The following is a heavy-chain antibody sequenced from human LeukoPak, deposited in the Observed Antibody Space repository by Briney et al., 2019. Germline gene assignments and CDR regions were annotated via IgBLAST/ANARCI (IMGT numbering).Heavy chain of an antibody. CDR3: ARVRGSIYYYYCYMDV. D-gene: IGHD3-16*01. CDR2: IYYSGST. Sequence: SETLSLTCTVSGGSISSYYWSWIRQPPGKGLEWIGYIYYSGSTNYNPSLKSRVTISVDTSKNQFSLKLSSVTAADTAVYYCARVRGSIYYYYCYMDVWGKGTTVTVSS. CDR1: GGSISSYY. J-gene: IGHJ6*03. V-gene: IGHV4-59*01.